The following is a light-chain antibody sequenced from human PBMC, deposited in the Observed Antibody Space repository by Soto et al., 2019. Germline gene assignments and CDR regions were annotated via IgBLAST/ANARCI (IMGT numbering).Light chain of an antibody. CDR3: QSYDSSLSV. V-gene: IGLV1-40*01. CDR2: GNN. CDR1: SSNIGAGFD. J-gene: IGLJ1*01. Sequence: QSVLTQPPSVSGAPGQRVTISCTGSSSNIGAGFDVHWYQHLPGTAPKLLIYGNNNRPSGVPDRFSGSKSGTSASLAITGLQAEDEADYYCQSYDSSLSVFGTGTKLTVL.